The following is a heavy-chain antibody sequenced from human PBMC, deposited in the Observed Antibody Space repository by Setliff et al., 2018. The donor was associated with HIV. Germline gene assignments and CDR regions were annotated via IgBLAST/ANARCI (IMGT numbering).Heavy chain of an antibody. V-gene: IGHV7-4-1*02. CDR2: INTQTGSP. Sequence: ASVKVSCKASGYSFINYAMNWARQAPGQGLEWMGWINTQTGSPTYAQAFTGRFVFSVDTSVTTAYLQISGLKADDTAVYYCARALYGEYGGDLNWLDPWGQGTLVTVS. CDR1: GYSFINYA. D-gene: IGHD4-17*01. J-gene: IGHJ5*02. CDR3: ARALYGEYGGDLNWLDP.